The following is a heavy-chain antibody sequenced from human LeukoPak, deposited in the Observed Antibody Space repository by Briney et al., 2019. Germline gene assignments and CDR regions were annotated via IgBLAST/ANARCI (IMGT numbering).Heavy chain of an antibody. CDR2: INPDGSRI. V-gene: IGHV3-7*01. J-gene: IGHJ3*02. CDR1: GFTFSTSW. CDR3: ARDSGYNAFDI. Sequence: PGGSLRLSCAASGFTFSTSWMAWVRQAPGKGLDWLGNINPDGSRINYVDSVKGRFTFSRDNAKNSLFLQMNSLRAEDTAVFYCARDSGYNAFDIWGQGTMVTVSS. D-gene: IGHD5-12*01.